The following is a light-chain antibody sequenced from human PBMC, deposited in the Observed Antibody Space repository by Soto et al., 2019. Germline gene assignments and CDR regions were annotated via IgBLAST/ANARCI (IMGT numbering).Light chain of an antibody. V-gene: IGKV3-11*01. CDR2: DGS. J-gene: IGKJ4*01. Sequence: ETFLTQSPDTLSLSPGERATLSCGASQSVGSYLDWYQQKVGEAPRLLIFDGSYRATGIPARLSGSGYGTDFTITISSLENEDFAVYYCQQRSNWTLTFGGGTKVDIK. CDR1: QSVGSY. CDR3: QQRSNWTLT.